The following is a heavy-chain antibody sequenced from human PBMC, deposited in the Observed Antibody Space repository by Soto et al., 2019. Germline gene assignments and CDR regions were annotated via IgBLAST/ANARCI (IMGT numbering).Heavy chain of an antibody. J-gene: IGHJ4*02. D-gene: IGHD3-16*02. Sequence: QVQLVESGGSVVQPGRSLRLSCEASGFTFTSYAMHWVRQAPGKGLEWVAVISYDGINEYYADSVKGRFTISRDNSKNALFLQMSSRRVEHSAVYYCARDRLRLGELSLIGFFGYWGPGTLVSVSS. V-gene: IGHV3-30*15. CDR3: ARDRLRLGELSLIGFFGY. CDR2: ISYDGINE. CDR1: GFTFTSYA.